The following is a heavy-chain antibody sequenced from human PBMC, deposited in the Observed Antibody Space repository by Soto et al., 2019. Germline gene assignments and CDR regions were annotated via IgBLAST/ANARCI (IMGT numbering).Heavy chain of an antibody. Sequence: QVQLVQSGAEVKKPGSSVKVSCKASGGTFSSYAISWVRQAPGQGLEWMGGIIPIFGTANYAQKFQGRVTITADEATSXXYXEXXSLRSEDTAVYYCARGGRSIVVVVAAIPNYYGMDVWGQGTTVTVSS. CDR3: ARGGRSIVVVVAAIPNYYGMDV. D-gene: IGHD2-15*01. V-gene: IGHV1-69*12. J-gene: IGHJ6*02. CDR2: IIPIFGTA. CDR1: GGTFSSYA.